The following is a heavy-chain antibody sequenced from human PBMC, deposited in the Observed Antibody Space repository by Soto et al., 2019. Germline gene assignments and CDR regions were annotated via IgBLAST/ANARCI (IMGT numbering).Heavy chain of an antibody. J-gene: IGHJ4*02. CDR1: GGSFSDYY. Sequence: SETLSLTCAVYGGSFSDYYWRWIRQPPGKGLECIGEINHSGSTNYNPSLKSRVTISVDTSKNQFSLKLSSVTAADTAVYYCERLPYYYDMGPFDYRGQGTLVTVSS. CDR3: ERLPYYYDMGPFDY. V-gene: IGHV4-34*01. D-gene: IGHD3-22*01. CDR2: INHSGST.